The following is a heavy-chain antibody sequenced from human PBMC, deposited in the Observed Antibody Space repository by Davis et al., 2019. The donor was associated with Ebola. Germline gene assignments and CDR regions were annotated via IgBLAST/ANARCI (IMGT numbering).Heavy chain of an antibody. CDR3: ASLAVAATGGVGSFDI. CDR1: GYTFTGYY. J-gene: IGHJ3*02. V-gene: IGHV1-2*02. D-gene: IGHD6-19*01. Sequence: AASVKVSCQASGYTFTGYYMHWVRQAPGQGLEWMGRINPNSGDTIYTQTFQGRVTMTRDTSTSTAYLALSRLRSDDTAVYVCASLAVAATGGVGSFDIWGQGTMVTVSS. CDR2: INPNSGDT.